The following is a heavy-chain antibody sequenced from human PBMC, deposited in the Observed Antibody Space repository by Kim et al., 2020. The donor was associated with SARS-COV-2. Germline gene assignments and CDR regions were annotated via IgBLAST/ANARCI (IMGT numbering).Heavy chain of an antibody. Sequence: ASVKVSCKTSGYTFTSFAMNWVRQAPGQGLEWMAWINTNTGNPKSAQGFTGRFVFSLDTSVSTAYLEIRSLKAEDTAVYYCARVAGGMDVWGQGTTGTV. CDR1: GYTFTSFA. V-gene: IGHV7-4-1*02. CDR2: INTNTGNP. J-gene: IGHJ6*02. CDR3: ARVAGGMDV.